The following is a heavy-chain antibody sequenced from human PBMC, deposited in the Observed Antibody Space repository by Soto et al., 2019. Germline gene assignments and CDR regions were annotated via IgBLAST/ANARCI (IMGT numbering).Heavy chain of an antibody. J-gene: IGHJ6*03. Sequence: SETLSLTCAVYGGSFSGYYWSWIRQPPGKGLEWIGEINHSGSTNYNPSLKSRVTISVDTSKNQFSLKLSSVTAADTAVYYCARGRDTAMAGGYYYYYMDVGQRDHGHRLL. V-gene: IGHV4-34*01. CDR2: INHSGST. D-gene: IGHD5-18*01. CDR1: GGSFSGYY. CDR3: ARGRDTAMAGGYYYYYMDV.